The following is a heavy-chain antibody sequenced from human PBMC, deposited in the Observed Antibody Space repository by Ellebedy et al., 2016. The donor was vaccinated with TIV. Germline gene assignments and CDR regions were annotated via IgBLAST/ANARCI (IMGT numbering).Heavy chain of an antibody. CDR2: IYYSGST. V-gene: IGHV4-59*01. D-gene: IGHD3-16*02. CDR1: GGSISSYY. CDR3: ARDDEPGFGGVIVPLC. J-gene: IGHJ4*02. Sequence: SETLSLTCTVSGGSISSYYWSWIRQPPGKGLEWIGYIYYSGSTNYNPSLKSRVTISVDTSKNQFSLKLSSVTAADTAVYYCARDDEPGFGGVIVPLCWGQGTLVTVSS.